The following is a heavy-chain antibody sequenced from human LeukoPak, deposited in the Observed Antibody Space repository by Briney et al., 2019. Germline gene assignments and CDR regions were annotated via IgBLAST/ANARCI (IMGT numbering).Heavy chain of an antibody. V-gene: IGHV7-4-1*01. CDR2: INTNTGNP. CDR1: GYTFTSYA. Sequence: ASVKVSCKASGYTFTSYAMNWVRQAPGQGLEWMGWINTNTGNPTYAQGFTGRFVFSLDTSVSTAYLQICSLKAEDTAVYYCASGRLRYFGWLLYGMDVWGKGTTVTVSS. CDR3: ASGRLRYFGWLLYGMDV. D-gene: IGHD3-9*01. J-gene: IGHJ6*04.